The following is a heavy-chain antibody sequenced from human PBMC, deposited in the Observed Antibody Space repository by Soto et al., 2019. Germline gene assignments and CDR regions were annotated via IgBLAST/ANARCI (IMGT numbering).Heavy chain of an antibody. V-gene: IGHV4-34*01. CDR2: INHNGDS. J-gene: IGHJ3*02. Sequence: QVHLQQWGAGLLKPSETLSLTCGVYGGSFGTSYWAWIRQSPEKGLEWIGEINHNGDSNYNPSLTMRVTISLDMSEDQFSLKLTPVAAADTAVYYCARVTRFPDAFGIWGEGTPVIVSS. CDR1: GGSFGTSY. CDR3: ARVTRFPDAFGI.